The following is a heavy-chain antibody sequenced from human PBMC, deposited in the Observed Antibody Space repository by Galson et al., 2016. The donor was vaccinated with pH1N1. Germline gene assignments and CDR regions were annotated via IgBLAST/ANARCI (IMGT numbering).Heavy chain of an antibody. CDR1: GFIFSSYW. CDR3: AKGGRVGTEGYYYAMDV. J-gene: IGHJ6*02. V-gene: IGHV3-7*03. CDR2: IKRDGSKK. D-gene: IGHD1/OR15-1a*01. Sequence: LRLSCAASGFIFSSYWMSWVRQAPGKGLEWVANIKRDGSKKYYVDCVKGRFTISRDNAKNSVYLQMNSLGADDTAVYYCAKGGRVGTEGYYYAMDVGGQGTTVTVAS.